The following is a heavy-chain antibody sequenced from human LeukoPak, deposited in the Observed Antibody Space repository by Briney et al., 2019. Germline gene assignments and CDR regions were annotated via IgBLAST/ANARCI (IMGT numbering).Heavy chain of an antibody. D-gene: IGHD3-22*01. CDR3: ARDLEVYYYDSSGYLALDY. J-gene: IGHJ4*02. CDR2: IWYDGSNK. CDR1: GFTFSSYG. V-gene: IGHV3-33*01. Sequence: GRSLRLSCAASGFTFSSYGMHWVRQAPGKGLEWVAVIWYDGSNKYYADSVKGRFTISRDNSKNTLYLQMNSLRAEDTAVYYCARDLEVYYYDSSGYLALDYWGQGTLVTVSS.